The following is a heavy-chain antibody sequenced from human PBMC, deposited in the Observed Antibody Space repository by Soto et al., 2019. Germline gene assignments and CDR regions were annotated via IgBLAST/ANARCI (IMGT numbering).Heavy chain of an antibody. V-gene: IGHV1-3*01. CDR1: GYTFTNNV. CDR3: AREVPYGYSRFDY. CDR2: VNAGNDNT. Sequence: QVHLVQSGAEVKKPGASVKVSCRTSGYTFTNNVIHWVRQAPGQRLEWIGWVNAGNDNTKWSREFQGRLTLTKDTSATTAYMELSSLTPEDTAIYFCAREVPYGYSRFDYWGQGTLVTDSS. D-gene: IGHD5-18*01. J-gene: IGHJ4*02.